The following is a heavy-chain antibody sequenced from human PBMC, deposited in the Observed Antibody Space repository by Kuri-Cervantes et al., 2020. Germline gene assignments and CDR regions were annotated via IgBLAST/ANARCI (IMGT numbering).Heavy chain of an antibody. CDR1: GGSISSYY. D-gene: IGHD6-13*01. CDR3: ARREIAAAGAFDY. Sequence: SETLSLTCTVSGGSISSYYWSWIRQPPGKGLEWIGYIYYSGSTYYNPSLKSRVTISVDTSKNQFSLKLSSVTAADTAVYYCARREIAAAGAFDYWGQGTLVTVSS. V-gene: IGHV4-59*08. CDR2: IYYSGST. J-gene: IGHJ4*02.